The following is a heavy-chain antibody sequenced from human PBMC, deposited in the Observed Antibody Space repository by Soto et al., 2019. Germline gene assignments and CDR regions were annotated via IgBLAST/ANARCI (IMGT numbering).Heavy chain of an antibody. V-gene: IGHV1-69*13. Sequence: SVKVSCKASGGTFSSYAISWVRQAPGQGLEWMGGFIPIFGSANYAQKLQGRVTITADESTSTAYMELSSLRSEDTAVYYCARAQNRLKRGSSGYYYDYWGQGTLVTVSS. CDR1: GGTFSSYA. J-gene: IGHJ4*02. CDR2: FIPIFGSA. CDR3: ARAQNRLKRGSSGYYYDY. D-gene: IGHD3-22*01.